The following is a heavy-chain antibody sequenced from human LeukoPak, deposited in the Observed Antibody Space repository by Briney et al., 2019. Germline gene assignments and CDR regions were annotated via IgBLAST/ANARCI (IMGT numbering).Heavy chain of an antibody. D-gene: IGHD3-22*01. Sequence: GGSLRLSCAASGFTFSSYVMGWVRQAPGKGLEWVSTISDGGGGTYYADSVKGRFTISRDNAKNSLYLQMNSLRAEDTAVYYCARGLHYDSSGYLYYWGQGTLVTVSS. J-gene: IGHJ4*02. CDR3: ARGLHYDSSGYLYY. CDR1: GFTFSSYV. CDR2: ISDGGGGT. V-gene: IGHV3-23*01.